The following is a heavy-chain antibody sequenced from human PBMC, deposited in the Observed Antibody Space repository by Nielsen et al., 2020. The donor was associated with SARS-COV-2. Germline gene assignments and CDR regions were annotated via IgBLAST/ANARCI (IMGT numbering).Heavy chain of an antibody. J-gene: IGHJ6*02. D-gene: IGHD3-16*01. CDR2: VGTAGDT. CDR1: QFTVSSND. CDR3: VGGNYYYGMDV. V-gene: IGHV3-13*01. Sequence: GESLKISCAASQFTVSSNDMHWVRQATGKGLEWVSAVGTAGDTYYLASVKGRFTISRDIASNSLYLQMNSVRAGDTAVYYCVGGNYYYGMDVWGQGTTVTVSS.